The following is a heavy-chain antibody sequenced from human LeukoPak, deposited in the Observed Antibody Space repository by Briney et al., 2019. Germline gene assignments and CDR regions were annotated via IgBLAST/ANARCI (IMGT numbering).Heavy chain of an antibody. V-gene: IGHV4-38-2*01. CDR2: IYGRAST. J-gene: IGHJ4*02. Sequence: SETLSLTCAVSGYSLGKNYYWGWIRQSPGKGLEWIGRIYGRASTSYNPSLMNRVTMSVDTSKNHFSLQLTSVTAADTAVYYCARNMETTMELLDYWGQGTLVTVSS. CDR3: ARNMETTMELLDY. D-gene: IGHD5-18*01. CDR1: GYSLGKNYY.